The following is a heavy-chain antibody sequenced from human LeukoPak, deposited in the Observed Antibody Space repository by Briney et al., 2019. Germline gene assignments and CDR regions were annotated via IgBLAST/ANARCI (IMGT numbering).Heavy chain of an antibody. CDR2: IKEDGSDK. CDR1: GFIFSNYW. V-gene: IGHV3-7*01. CDR3: ARDAAYGYDRFDY. D-gene: IGHD5-18*01. Sequence: GGSLRLSCAASGFIFSNYWMAWVRQAPGKGLEWVANIKEDGSDKNYVDSVKGRFTISRDNAKNSLSLQMNSLRAEDTAVYYCARDAAYGYDRFDYWGQGTLVTVSS. J-gene: IGHJ4*02.